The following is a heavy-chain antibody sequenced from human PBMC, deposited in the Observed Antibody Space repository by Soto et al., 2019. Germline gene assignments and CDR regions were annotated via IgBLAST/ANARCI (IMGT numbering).Heavy chain of an antibody. D-gene: IGHD4-4*01. CDR2: ISSSSSYI. CDR1: GFTFSSYS. CDR3: ARVVVYSNYISFDY. V-gene: IGHV3-21*01. J-gene: IGHJ4*02. Sequence: EVQLVESGGGLVKPGGSLRLSCAASGFTFSSYSMNWVRQAPGKGLEWVSSISSSSSYIYYADSVKGRFTISRDNAKNSLYLQMNSLRGEDTAVYYCARVVVYSNYISFDYWGQGTLVTVSS.